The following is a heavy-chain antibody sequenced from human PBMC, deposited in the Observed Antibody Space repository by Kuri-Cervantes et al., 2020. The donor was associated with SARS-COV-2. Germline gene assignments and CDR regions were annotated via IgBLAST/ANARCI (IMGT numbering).Heavy chain of an antibody. D-gene: IGHD4-17*01. Sequence: GGSLRLSCAASGFTFSSYAMSWVRQAPGKGLEWVSAISGSGGSTYYADSVKGRFTISRDNSKNTLYLQMNSLRAEDTAVYYCARDFYGDYVWYFDLWGRGTLVTVSS. V-gene: IGHV3-23*01. CDR3: ARDFYGDYVWYFDL. CDR1: GFTFSSYA. CDR2: ISGSGGST. J-gene: IGHJ2*01.